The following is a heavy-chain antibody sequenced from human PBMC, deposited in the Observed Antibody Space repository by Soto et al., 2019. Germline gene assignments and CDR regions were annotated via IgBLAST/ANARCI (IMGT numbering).Heavy chain of an antibody. Sequence: QITLKESGPTLVKPTQTLTLTCTFSGFSLSTSGVGVGWIRQPPGKALEWLALIYWDDDKRYSPSLKSRLTITKETSKNQVALTMTNMDPVDTAKYSCAHRRGGIWFGEYRFDPWGQGTLVTVSS. D-gene: IGHD3-10*01. V-gene: IGHV2-5*02. CDR3: AHRRGGIWFGEYRFDP. CDR2: IYWDDDK. J-gene: IGHJ5*02. CDR1: GFSLSTSGVG.